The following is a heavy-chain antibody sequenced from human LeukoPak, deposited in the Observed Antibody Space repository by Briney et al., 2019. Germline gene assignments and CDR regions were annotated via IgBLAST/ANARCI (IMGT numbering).Heavy chain of an antibody. D-gene: IGHD3-22*01. V-gene: IGHV4-61*02. J-gene: IGHJ6*02. Sequence: TLSLTCTVSGGSIISGSYYWSWIRQPAGQGLEWIGRIYTSGSTNYNPSLKSRVTISVDTSKNQFSLKLSSVTAADTAVYYCARDAHYYDSSGYVWYYGMDVWGQGTTVTVSS. CDR3: ARDAHYYDSSGYVWYYGMDV. CDR2: IYTSGST. CDR1: GGSIISGSYY.